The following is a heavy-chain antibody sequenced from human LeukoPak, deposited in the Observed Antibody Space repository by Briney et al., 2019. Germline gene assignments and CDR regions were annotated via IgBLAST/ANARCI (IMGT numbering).Heavy chain of an antibody. CDR3: ARLALWFGEYKGTFDY. CDR1: GYSFTSYW. V-gene: IGHV5-51*01. Sequence: GESLKISCKGSGYSFTSYWIGWVRQMPGKGLEWMGIIYPGDFDTRYSPSFQGQVTISADKSISTAYLQWSSLKASDTAMYYCARLALWFGEYKGTFDYWGQGTLVTVSS. CDR2: IYPGDFDT. D-gene: IGHD3-10*01. J-gene: IGHJ4*02.